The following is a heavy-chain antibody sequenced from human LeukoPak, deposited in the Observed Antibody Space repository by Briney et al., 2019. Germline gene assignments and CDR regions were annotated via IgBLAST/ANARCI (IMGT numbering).Heavy chain of an antibody. V-gene: IGHV3-30*18. J-gene: IGHJ4*02. CDR1: GFTFSSYG. CDR2: ISDDGNNK. D-gene: IGHD3-22*01. CDR3: AKIPYYYDTSGYYC. Sequence: PGGSLRLSCAASGFTFSSYGLHWVRQAPGKGLEWVAVISDDGNNKYYADSVKGRFTISRDNSKNTLYLQMNSLRGEDTAVYYCAKIPYYYDTSGYYCWGQGTLVTVSS.